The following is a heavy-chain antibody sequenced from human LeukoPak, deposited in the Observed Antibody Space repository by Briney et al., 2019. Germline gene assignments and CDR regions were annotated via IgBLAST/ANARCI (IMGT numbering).Heavy chain of an antibody. V-gene: IGHV3-23*01. Sequence: GSLRLSCAASGFTFDDYGMSWFRQAPGQGLEWVSTISDSGGSTYYADSVRGRFTLSRDNSKSTLSPQMNSLRADDTAVYYCATQNFDYWGQGTLVTVSS. CDR2: ISDSGGST. CDR1: GFTFDDYG. J-gene: IGHJ4*02. CDR3: ATQNFDY.